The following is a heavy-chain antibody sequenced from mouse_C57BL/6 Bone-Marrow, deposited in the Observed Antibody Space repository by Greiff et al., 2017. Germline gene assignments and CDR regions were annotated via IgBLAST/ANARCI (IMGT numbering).Heavy chain of an antibody. CDR2: IHPNSGST. CDR3: VYYGSSLYFDY. D-gene: IGHD1-1*01. Sequence: QVQLQQPGAELVKPGASVKLSCKASGYTFTSYWMHWVKQRPGQGLEWIGMIHPNSGSTNYNEKFKSKDTLTVDKSSSTAYMQLSSLTSEDSAVYYCVYYGSSLYFDYWGQGTTLTVSS. CDR1: GYTFTSYW. J-gene: IGHJ2*01. V-gene: IGHV1-64*01.